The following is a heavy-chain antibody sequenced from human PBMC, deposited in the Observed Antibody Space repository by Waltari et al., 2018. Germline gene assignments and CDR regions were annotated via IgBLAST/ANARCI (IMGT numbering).Heavy chain of an antibody. V-gene: IGHV3-30*18. Sequence: QVQLVASGGGVVQPGRSLRLSWAASGFTFSNYGMQWVRQAPGKGLEWVALISYDGSDKYYADSVKGRFTISRDNSRNTLYLQMNSLRAEDTAVYYCAEDLYCTSTSCQDFWGQGTLVTVSS. CDR3: AEDLYCTSTSCQDF. J-gene: IGHJ4*02. CDR1: GFTFSNYG. D-gene: IGHD2-2*01. CDR2: ISYDGSDK.